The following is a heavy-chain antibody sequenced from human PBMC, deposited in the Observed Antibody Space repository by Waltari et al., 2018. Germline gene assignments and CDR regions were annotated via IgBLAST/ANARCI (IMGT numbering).Heavy chain of an antibody. CDR2: LDPEDGET. Sequence: QVQLVQSGAEVKKPGASVKVSCKVSGYTLTELSMHWVRQAPGKGLEWMGGLDPEDGETIYAQKFQGRVTMTEDTSTDTAYMELSSLRSEHTAVYYCATVFASYDSSGYYSYYFDYWGQGTLVTVSS. V-gene: IGHV1-24*01. D-gene: IGHD3-22*01. CDR1: GYTLTELS. CDR3: ATVFASYDSSGYYSYYFDY. J-gene: IGHJ4*02.